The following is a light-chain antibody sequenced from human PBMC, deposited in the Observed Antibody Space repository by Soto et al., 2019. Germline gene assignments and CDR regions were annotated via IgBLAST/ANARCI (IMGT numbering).Light chain of an antibody. V-gene: IGLV1-44*01. J-gene: IGLJ1*01. CDR2: SNN. CDR1: SSNIGSNS. Sequence: QSALTQPPSASGTPGQRVTISCSGSSSNIGSNSVNWYQQRPGAAPKLLIYSNNQRPSGVPDRFSGSKSGTSASLAISGLQSEDEADYYCAAWDDSLNGREVFGTGTKVTVL. CDR3: AAWDDSLNGREV.